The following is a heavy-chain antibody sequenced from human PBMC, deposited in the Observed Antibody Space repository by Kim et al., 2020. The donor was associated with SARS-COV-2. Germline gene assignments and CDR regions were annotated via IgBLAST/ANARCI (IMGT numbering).Heavy chain of an antibody. CDR3: AREVGSSGWYTVDN. V-gene: IGHV3-23*01. Sequence: GGSLRLSCAASGFIFSNYVMAWVRRAPGKGLEWVSTIRESGSKVYFADAVRGRFTISRDNSKNTLLLEMNSLRAEDTAIYYCAREVGSSGWYTVDNWGQGTLVTVSS. D-gene: IGHD6-13*01. CDR1: GFIFSNYV. CDR2: IRESGSKV. J-gene: IGHJ4*02.